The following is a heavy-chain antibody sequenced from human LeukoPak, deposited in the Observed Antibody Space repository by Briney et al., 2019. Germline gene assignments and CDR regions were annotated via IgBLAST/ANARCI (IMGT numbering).Heavy chain of an antibody. CDR2: IKQDGSEK. D-gene: IGHD3-10*01. V-gene: IGHV3-7*01. Sequence: GGSLRLSCAASGFTFSSSWMSWVRQAPGKGLEWVANIKQDGSEKYYVDSVKGRFTISRDNAKNSLYLQMNSLRAEDTAVYYCARDQSVNYYGSGSYYYYMDVWGKGTTVTVSS. CDR1: GFTFSSSW. J-gene: IGHJ6*03. CDR3: ARDQSVNYYGSGSYYYYMDV.